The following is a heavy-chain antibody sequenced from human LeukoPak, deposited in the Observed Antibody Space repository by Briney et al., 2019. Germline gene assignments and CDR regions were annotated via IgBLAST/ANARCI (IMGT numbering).Heavy chain of an antibody. CDR2: ISGSGGST. CDR1: GFTFSSYA. CDR3: ARAKNYYDPFDY. D-gene: IGHD3-22*01. J-gene: IGHJ4*02. Sequence: GGSLRLSCAASGFTFSSYAMSWVRQAPGKGLEWVSAISGSGGSTYYADSVKGRFTISGDNSKNTLYLQMNSLRAEDTAVYYCARAKNYYDPFDYWGQGTLVTVSS. V-gene: IGHV3-23*01.